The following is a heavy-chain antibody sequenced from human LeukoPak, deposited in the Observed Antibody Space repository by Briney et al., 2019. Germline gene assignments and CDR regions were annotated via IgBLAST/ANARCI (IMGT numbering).Heavy chain of an antibody. CDR3: ARDQYDSVWGSHRPYSDY. CDR2: ISVHNGDT. D-gene: IGHD3-16*01. Sequence: GVSVKVSCKASGYTFSSYGISWVRQAPGQGLEWMGWISVHNGDTKYAQKFQDRVIMTTDTSTSTAYMELWGLRSDDTAVYYCARDQYDSVWGSHRPYSDYWGQGTLVTVSS. J-gene: IGHJ4*02. CDR1: GYTFSSYG. V-gene: IGHV1-18*01.